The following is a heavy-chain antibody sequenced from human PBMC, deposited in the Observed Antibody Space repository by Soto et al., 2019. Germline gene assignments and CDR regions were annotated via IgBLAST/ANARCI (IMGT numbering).Heavy chain of an antibody. CDR1: VFMLTSYW. Sequence: PVESRKTSSTGSVFMLTSYWLRWVRQVRREVLEWMGRIDPSDSYTSSSPSFPRHVTSSADKSISTADLQWSSLKAWDTAMYYCARGCSSPRCSARRASNGYYGMDVWRPGTTVTVPS. V-gene: IGHV5-10-1*01. D-gene: IGHD2-2*01. CDR3: ARGCSSPRCSARRASNGYYGMDV. J-gene: IGHJ6*02. CDR2: IDPSDSYT.